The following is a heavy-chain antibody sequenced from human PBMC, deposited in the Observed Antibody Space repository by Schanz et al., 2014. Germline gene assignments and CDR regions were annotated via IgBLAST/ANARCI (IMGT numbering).Heavy chain of an antibody. V-gene: IGHV1-69*08. J-gene: IGHJ3*02. CDR2: IIPILDKT. Sequence: QVQLVQSGAEVMKPGSSVKVSCKASGGTFSSYTINWVRQAPGQGLEWMGRIIPILDKTNYAQTFQDRVTITADKSTSTAYMELSSLRSEDTAVYYCARGLGDERWLDLNEAFDIWGQGTIVTASS. CDR1: GGTFSSYT. D-gene: IGHD6-19*01. CDR3: ARGLGDERWLDLNEAFDI.